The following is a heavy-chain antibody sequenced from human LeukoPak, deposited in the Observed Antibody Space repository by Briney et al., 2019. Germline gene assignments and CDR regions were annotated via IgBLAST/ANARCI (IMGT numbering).Heavy chain of an antibody. CDR1: EFPFSSFA. Sequence: GGSLRLSCAASEFPFSSFAMHWVRQAPGKGLEWVAIISSDGSAKYYADSVQGRFTISRDNSKNTLYLQMNSLKAEDTGVYYCARKSGANWARIDYWGQGTLVTVSS. V-gene: IGHV3-30-3*01. CDR2: ISSDGSAK. CDR3: ARKSGANWARIDY. D-gene: IGHD4/OR15-4a*01. J-gene: IGHJ4*02.